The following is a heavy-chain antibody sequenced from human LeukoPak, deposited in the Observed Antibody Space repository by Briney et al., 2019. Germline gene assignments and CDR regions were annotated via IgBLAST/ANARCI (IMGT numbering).Heavy chain of an antibody. CDR1: GYTFTSYD. Sequence: ASVKVSCTASGYTFTSYDINWVRQATGQGLEWMGWMNPNSGNTGYAQKFQGRVTMTRNTSISTAYMELSSLRSEDTAVYYCARGISRRAPWSYWGQGTLATVSS. J-gene: IGHJ4*02. V-gene: IGHV1-8*01. CDR2: MNPNSGNT. CDR3: ARGISRRAPWSY. D-gene: IGHD2-8*01.